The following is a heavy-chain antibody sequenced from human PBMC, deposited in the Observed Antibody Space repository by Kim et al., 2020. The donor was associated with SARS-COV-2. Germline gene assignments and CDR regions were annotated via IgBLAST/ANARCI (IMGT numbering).Heavy chain of an antibody. J-gene: IGHJ5*02. CDR2: ISWNSGSI. Sequence: GGSLRLSCAASGFTFDDYAMHWVRQAPGKGLEWVSGISWNSGSIGYADSVKGRFTISRDNAKNSLYLQMNSLRAEDTALYYCAKGGGSTSFYNWFDPWGQGTLVTVSS. D-gene: IGHD2-2*01. CDR3: AKGGGSTSFYNWFDP. CDR1: GFTFDDYA. V-gene: IGHV3-9*01.